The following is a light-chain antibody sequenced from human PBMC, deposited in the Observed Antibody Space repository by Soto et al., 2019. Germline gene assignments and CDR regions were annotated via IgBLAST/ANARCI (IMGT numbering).Light chain of an antibody. V-gene: IGLV1-40*01. J-gene: IGLJ3*02. CDR3: QSYDSSLSVWV. CDR2: GNS. Sequence: QPVLTQPPSVSGAPGQRVTISCTGSSSNIGAGYDVHWYQQLPGTAPKLLIQGNSNRPSGVPDRFSGSKSGTSASLAITGLQAEDEADYYCQSYDSSLSVWVFGGWTKVTVL. CDR1: SSNIGAGYD.